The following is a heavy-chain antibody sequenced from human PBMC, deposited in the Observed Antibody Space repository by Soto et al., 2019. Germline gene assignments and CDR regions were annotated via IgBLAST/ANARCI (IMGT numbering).Heavy chain of an antibody. V-gene: IGHV1-8*01. Sequence: ASVNVSCKASAYSFTNNDVSWVRQATGQGLEWMGWMNPGIGDTGYAQKFQGRVTMTRDISTATAYMELSSLRSDDTATYYCARMATLGSLNWFESWGQETMVTFSS. CDR2: MNPGIGDT. D-gene: IGHD3-16*02. CDR1: AYSFTNND. CDR3: ARMATLGSLNWFES. J-gene: IGHJ4*01.